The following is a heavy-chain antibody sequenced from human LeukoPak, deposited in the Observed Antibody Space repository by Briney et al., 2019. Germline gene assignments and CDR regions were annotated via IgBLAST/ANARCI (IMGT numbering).Heavy chain of an antibody. D-gene: IGHD3-10*01. CDR3: AKGGMVQGVKRFQFDY. V-gene: IGHV3-23*01. J-gene: IGHJ4*02. CDR2: ISGSGGST. CDR1: GFTFSSYA. Sequence: PGGSLRLSCAASGFTFSSYAMSWPRQAPGKGLEGVSAISGSGGSTYYADSVKGRFTISRDNSKNTLYLQMNSLRAEDTAVYYCAKGGMVQGVKRFQFDYWGQGTLVTVSS.